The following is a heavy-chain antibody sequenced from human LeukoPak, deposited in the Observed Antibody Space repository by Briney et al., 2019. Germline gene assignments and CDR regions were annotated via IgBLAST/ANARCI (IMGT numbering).Heavy chain of an antibody. J-gene: IGHJ5*02. CDR3: AKDHKNWNGVSWFDP. CDR2: ISSDGSSK. Sequence: GGSLRLSCAAAGFTFSNSGMHWVRQTPGKGLEWVAVISSDGSSKYYADSVKGRFTISRDNSKNTLYLQMNSLRVEDTAVYYCAKDHKNWNGVSWFDPWGQGTLVTVSS. CDR1: GFTFSNSG. V-gene: IGHV3-30*18. D-gene: IGHD3-3*01.